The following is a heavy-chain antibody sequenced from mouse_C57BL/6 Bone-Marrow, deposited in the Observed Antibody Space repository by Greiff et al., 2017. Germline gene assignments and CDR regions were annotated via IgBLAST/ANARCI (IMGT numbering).Heavy chain of an antibody. J-gene: IGHJ4*01. CDR1: GYTFTSYW. V-gene: IGHV1-69*01. Sequence: LQQPGAELVMPGASVKLSCKASGYTFTSYWMHWVKQRPGQGLEWIGEIDPSDSYTNYNQKFKGKSTLTVDKSSSTAYMQLSSLTSEDSAVYYCAREGVVALYAMDYWGQGTSVTVSS. CDR3: AREGVVALYAMDY. D-gene: IGHD1-1*01. CDR2: IDPSDSYT.